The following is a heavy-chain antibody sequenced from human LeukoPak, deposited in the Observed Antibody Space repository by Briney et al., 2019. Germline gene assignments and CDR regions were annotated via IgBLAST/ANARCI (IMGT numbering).Heavy chain of an antibody. J-gene: IGHJ4*02. CDR1: GGSISNSGYF. V-gene: IGHV4-39*01. D-gene: IGHD6-13*01. Sequence: SETLSLTCTVSGGSISNSGYFWGWIRQSPGKGLEWIGNIYYSGITYYNPSLRSRVTVSADTSKNQFSLRLSSVTAADTAVFYCARLESYSSYFDYWGQGILVTVSS. CDR2: IYYSGIT. CDR3: ARLESYSSYFDY.